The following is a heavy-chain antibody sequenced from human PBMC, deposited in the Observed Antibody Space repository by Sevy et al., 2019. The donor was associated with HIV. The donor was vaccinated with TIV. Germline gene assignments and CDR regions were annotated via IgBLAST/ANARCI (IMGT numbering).Heavy chain of an antibody. J-gene: IGHJ4*02. V-gene: IGHV3-23*01. Sequence: GGSLRLSCAASGFTFSKYSMSWVRQPPGKGLEWVSTLSFGCGEINYADSVKVRFTISRDNSKSSVYLQMNNLRPEDTAVYYCAREGCTKPHDYWGQGTLVTVFS. D-gene: IGHD2-8*01. CDR1: GFTFSKYS. CDR2: LSFGCGEI. CDR3: AREGCTKPHDY.